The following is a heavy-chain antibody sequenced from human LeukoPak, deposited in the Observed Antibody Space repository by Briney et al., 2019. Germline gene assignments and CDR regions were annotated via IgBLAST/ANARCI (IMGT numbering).Heavy chain of an antibody. CDR1: GGTFSSYT. CDR3: ARGGTYYYDSSGYRFDH. J-gene: IGHJ4*02. V-gene: IGHV1-69*05. Sequence: SVKVSCKASGGTFSSYTISWVRQAPGQGLEWMGGIIPIFGTANYAQKFQGRVTITTDESTSTAYMELSSLRSEDTAVYYCARGGTYYYDSSGYRFDHWGQGTLVTVSS. CDR2: IIPIFGTA. D-gene: IGHD3-22*01.